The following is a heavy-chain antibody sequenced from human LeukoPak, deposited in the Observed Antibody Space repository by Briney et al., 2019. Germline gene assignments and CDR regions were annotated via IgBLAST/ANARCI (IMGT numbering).Heavy chain of an antibody. D-gene: IGHD2-21*02. CDR2: ISAYNGYT. CDR3: AKHFLPCGGDCYQNDDAFDI. Sequence: ASVKVSCKASGYTFTSYGISWVRQAPGQGLEWMGWISAYNGYTIYAQKLQGRVTMTTDTSTSTAYMELRNLRSDDTAVYYCAKHFLPCGGDCYQNDDAFDIWGQGTMVTVSS. CDR1: GYTFTSYG. J-gene: IGHJ3*02. V-gene: IGHV1-18*01.